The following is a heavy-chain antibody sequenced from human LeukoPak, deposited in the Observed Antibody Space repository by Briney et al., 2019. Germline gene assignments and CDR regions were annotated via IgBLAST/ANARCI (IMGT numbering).Heavy chain of an antibody. D-gene: IGHD6-13*01. J-gene: IGHJ4*02. CDR1: GFAFSSYE. Sequence: GGSLRLSCAAPGFAFSSYEMSWVRQAPGKGLEWVSYISSSGSTIYYADSVKGRFTISRDNAKNSLYLQMNSLRAEDTAVYYCARGSSWYGVYFDYWGQGTLVTVSS. V-gene: IGHV3-48*03. CDR3: ARGSSWYGVYFDY. CDR2: ISSSGSTI.